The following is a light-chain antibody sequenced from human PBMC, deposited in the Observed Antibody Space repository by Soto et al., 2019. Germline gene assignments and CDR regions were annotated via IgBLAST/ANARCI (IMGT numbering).Light chain of an antibody. V-gene: IGLV3-21*04. J-gene: IGLJ2*01. CDR2: YDS. CDR1: NIGSKS. Sequence: SYELTQPPSVSVAPGKTARITCGGNNIGSKSVHWYQQKPGQAPVLVIYYDSDRPSGIPERFSGSNSGNTATLTISRVEAGDEADYYCQVWDSSSVDVVFGGGTKVTVL. CDR3: QVWDSSSVDVV.